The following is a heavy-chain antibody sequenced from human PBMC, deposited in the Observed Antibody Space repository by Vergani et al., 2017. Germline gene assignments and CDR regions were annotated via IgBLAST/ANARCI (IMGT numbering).Heavy chain of an antibody. Sequence: QLQLQESGPGLVKPSATLSLTCSVSGASIRSSNHYWGWIRQPPGNGLEWIASIYYSGSTYYNPSLKSRVTISVDTSKNQFSLKLSSLTAADTAVYFCARHSTVEWLVKLGWIDPCGQGILVTVSS. CDR2: IYYSGST. CDR1: GASIRSSNHY. J-gene: IGHJ5*02. CDR3: ARHSTVEWLVKLGWIDP. V-gene: IGHV4-39*01. D-gene: IGHD6-19*01.